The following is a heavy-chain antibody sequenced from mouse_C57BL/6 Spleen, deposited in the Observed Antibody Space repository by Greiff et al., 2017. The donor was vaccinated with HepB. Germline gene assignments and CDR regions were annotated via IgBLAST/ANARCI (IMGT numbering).Heavy chain of an antibody. V-gene: IGHV5-12*01. CDR2: ISNGGGST. Sequence: EVKLVESGGGLVQPGGSLKLSCAASGFTFSDYYMYWVRQTPEKRLEWVAYISNGGGSTYYPDTVKGRFTISRDNAKNTLYLRMSRLKSEDTAMYYCARHNYGNFYFDYWGQGTTPTVSS. D-gene: IGHD2-1*01. J-gene: IGHJ2*01. CDR1: GFTFSDYY. CDR3: ARHNYGNFYFDY.